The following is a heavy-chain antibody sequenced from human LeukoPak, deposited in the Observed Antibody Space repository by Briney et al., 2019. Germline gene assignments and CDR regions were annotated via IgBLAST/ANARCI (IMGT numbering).Heavy chain of an antibody. D-gene: IGHD3-3*01. CDR3: ATDLTIFGVVAGMDV. V-gene: IGHV1-24*01. Sequence: ASVKVSCKVSGYTLTELSMHWVRQAPGKGLEWMGGLDPEDGETIYAQKFQGRVTMTEGTSTDTAYMELSSLRSEDTAVYYCATDLTIFGVVAGMDVWGQGTTVTVSS. CDR2: LDPEDGET. J-gene: IGHJ6*02. CDR1: GYTLTELS.